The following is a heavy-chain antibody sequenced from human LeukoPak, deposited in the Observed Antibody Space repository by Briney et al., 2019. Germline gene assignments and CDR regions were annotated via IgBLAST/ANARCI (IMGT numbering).Heavy chain of an antibody. CDR2: IIPILGIA. Sequence: SVKVSCKASGGTFSSYAISWVRQAPGQGLEWMGRIIPILGIANYAQKFQGRVTITADKSTSTAYMELSSLRSEVTGVYYCAITGYYDSSGYYIDYWGQGTLVTVSS. CDR3: AITGYYDSSGYYIDY. V-gene: IGHV1-69*04. CDR1: GGTFSSYA. D-gene: IGHD3-22*01. J-gene: IGHJ4*02.